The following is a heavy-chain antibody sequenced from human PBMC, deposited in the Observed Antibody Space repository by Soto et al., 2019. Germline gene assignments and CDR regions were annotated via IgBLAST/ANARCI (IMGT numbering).Heavy chain of an antibody. Sequence: QVQLVQSGPEVKMPGASVKLSCQTSGYTFTAYGLAWLRQAPGQRPEWMGWVGTNNANTNYAQNFQGRVTMTTDRSTTTTYMELRSLRSDDTAVYYCARELNTDSSAYYSFAYWGQGTLVTVSS. CDR1: GYTFTAYG. CDR3: ARELNTDSSAYYSFAY. V-gene: IGHV1-18*01. CDR2: VGTNNANT. J-gene: IGHJ4*02. D-gene: IGHD3-22*01.